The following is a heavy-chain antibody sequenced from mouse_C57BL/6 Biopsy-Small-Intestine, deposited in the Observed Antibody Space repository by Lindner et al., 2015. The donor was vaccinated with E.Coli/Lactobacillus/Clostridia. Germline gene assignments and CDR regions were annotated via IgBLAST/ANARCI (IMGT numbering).Heavy chain of an antibody. D-gene: IGHD1-2*01. Sequence: VQLQESGGDLVKPGGSLKLSCAASGFTFSNYAMSWVRQPPDKRLEWVATVSSGGSYTFYPDSVKGRFTISRDKAKNTLYLQMSSLKSEDTAMYYCARRHYDGYFFDYWGQGTTLTVSS. J-gene: IGHJ2*01. V-gene: IGHV5-6*01. CDR1: GFTFSNYA. CDR2: VSSGGSYT. CDR3: ARRHYDGYFFDY.